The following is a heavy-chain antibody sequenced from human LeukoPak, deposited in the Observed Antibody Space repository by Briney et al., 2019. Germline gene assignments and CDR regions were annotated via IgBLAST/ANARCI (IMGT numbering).Heavy chain of an antibody. CDR1: GFTFIDHY. Sequence: PGGSLRLSCAASGFTFIDHYMSWIRQAPGKGLEWVSYIFNSGDSIYHADSVKGRFTISRDNAKNSLYLQMNSLRADDTAVYYCARGHYGMDVWGQGTTVTVSS. CDR3: ARGHYGMDV. V-gene: IGHV3-11*01. J-gene: IGHJ6*02. CDR2: IFNSGDSI.